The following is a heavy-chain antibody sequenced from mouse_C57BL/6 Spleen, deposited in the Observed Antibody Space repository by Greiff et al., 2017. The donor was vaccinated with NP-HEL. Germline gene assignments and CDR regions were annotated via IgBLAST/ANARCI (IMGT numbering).Heavy chain of an antibody. D-gene: IGHD2-4*01. Sequence: QVHVKQPGAELVKPGASVKLSCKASGYTFTSYWMQWVKQRPGQGLEWIGEIDPSDSYTNYNQKFKGKATLTVDTSSSTAYMQLSSLTSEDSAVYYCARSRIYYEACYWGQGTTLTVSS. CDR3: ARSRIYYEACY. CDR1: GYTFTSYW. J-gene: IGHJ2*01. V-gene: IGHV1-50*01. CDR2: IDPSDSYT.